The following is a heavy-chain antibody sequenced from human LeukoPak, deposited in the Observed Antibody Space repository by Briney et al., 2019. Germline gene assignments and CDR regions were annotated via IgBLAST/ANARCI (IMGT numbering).Heavy chain of an antibody. J-gene: IGHJ4*02. Sequence: PSETLSLTCTVSGGSISSYYWSWIRQPPGKGLEWIGYIYYSGSTNYNPSLKSRVTISVDTSKNQFSLKLSSVTAADTAVYYCARVAVDTFDYWGQGTLVIVSS. CDR3: ARVAVDTFDY. CDR1: GGSISSYY. V-gene: IGHV4-59*01. CDR2: IYYSGST. D-gene: IGHD6-19*01.